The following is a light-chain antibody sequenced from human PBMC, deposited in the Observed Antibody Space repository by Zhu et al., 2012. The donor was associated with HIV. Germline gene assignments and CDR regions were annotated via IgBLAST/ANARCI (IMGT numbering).Light chain of an antibody. J-gene: IGKJ4*01. CDR2: DAS. V-gene: IGKV3-11*01. CDR1: QSVSSY. Sequence: EIVMTQSPATLSVSPGERATVSCRASQSVSSYLAWYQQKPGQAPRLLIYDASKRATGIPARFSGSGSGTDFTLTISSLEPEDFALYYCQQRSNWPLTFGGGTKVEIK. CDR3: QQRSNWPLT.